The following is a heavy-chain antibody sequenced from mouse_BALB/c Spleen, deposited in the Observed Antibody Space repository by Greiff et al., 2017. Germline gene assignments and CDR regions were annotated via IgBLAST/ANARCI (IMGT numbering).Heavy chain of an antibody. Sequence: QVQLKESGAELARPGASVKMSCKASGYTFTSYTMHWVKQRPGQGLEWIGYINPSSGYTNYNQKFKDKATLTADKSSSTAYMQLSSLTSEDSAVYYCARWISPQGFAYWGQGTLVTVSA. CDR3: ARWISPQGFAY. J-gene: IGHJ3*01. V-gene: IGHV1-4*01. CDR2: INPSSGYT. CDR1: GYTFTSYT.